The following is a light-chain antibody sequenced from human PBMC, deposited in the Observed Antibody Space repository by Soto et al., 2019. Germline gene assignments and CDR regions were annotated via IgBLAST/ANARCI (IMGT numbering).Light chain of an antibody. J-gene: IGKJ4*01. V-gene: IGKV1-9*01. CDR2: SAS. CDR1: QGITSY. CDR3: QQLYSHPLT. Sequence: IQLTQSPSSLSASAGDRVTITCRASQGITSYLAWYQQRPGKAPGLLIYSASTLQSGVPSRFSGSGYGTDFSLTISNLQPEDFATYYCQQLYSHPLTFGGGTKVDIK.